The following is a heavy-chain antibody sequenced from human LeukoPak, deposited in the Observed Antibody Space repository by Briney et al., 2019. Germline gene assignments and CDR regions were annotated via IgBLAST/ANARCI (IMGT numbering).Heavy chain of an antibody. CDR3: ARDPTSRSSAFDI. V-gene: IGHV4-59*01. CDR1: GGSINSYY. Sequence: SETLSLTCTVSGGSINSYYWSWIRQFPGKGLEWIGYISYGGSTNYNPSLKSRVTISVDTSKNQFSLKLSSVTAADTAVYYCARDPTSRSSAFDIWGQGTMVTVSS. CDR2: ISYGGST. J-gene: IGHJ3*02.